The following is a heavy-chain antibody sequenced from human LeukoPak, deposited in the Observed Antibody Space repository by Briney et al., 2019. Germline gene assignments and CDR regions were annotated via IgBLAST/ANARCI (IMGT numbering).Heavy chain of an antibody. CDR2: ISDYNGNT. CDR3: ARDFHSSGSYFFDY. Sequence: GASVKVPCKASGYTYISYGISWVRQAPAQGLEWMGWISDYNGNTNNVQKLQRRVTMTTDTSTRPAYIGLWSLRSDDTGVYFCARDFHSSGSYFFDYWGQGPLVTLSS. V-gene: IGHV1-18*01. CDR1: GYTYISYG. J-gene: IGHJ4*02. D-gene: IGHD6-19*01.